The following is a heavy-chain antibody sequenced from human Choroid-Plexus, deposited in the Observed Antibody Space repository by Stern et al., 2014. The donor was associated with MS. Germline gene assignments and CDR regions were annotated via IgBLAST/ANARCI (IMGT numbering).Heavy chain of an antibody. V-gene: IGHV3-30*18. CDR2: VSHDGSYK. CDR1: GFTFASCA. CDR3: AKDRQYLTYFFDH. D-gene: IGHD2/OR15-2a*01. Sequence: VHLVESGGGVVQPGRPLRLSCVASGFTFASCAMHWVRQAPGKGLEWVGGVSHDGSYKYYADSVKVRFTISRDNSQNTLYMQMSSLRPEDTAVYYCAKDRQYLTYFFDHWGQGTLVTVSS. J-gene: IGHJ5*02.